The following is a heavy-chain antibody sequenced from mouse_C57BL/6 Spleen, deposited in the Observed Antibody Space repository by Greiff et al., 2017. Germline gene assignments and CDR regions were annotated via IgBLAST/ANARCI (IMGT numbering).Heavy chain of an antibody. CDR1: GYAFTNYL. D-gene: IGHD1-1*01. J-gene: IGHJ1*03. CDR2: INPGSGGT. V-gene: IGHV1-54*01. Sequence: QVQLQQSGAELVRPGTSVKVSCKASGYAFTNYLIEWVKQRPGQGLEWIGVINPGSGGTNYNEKFKGKATLTADKSSSTAYMQLSSLTSEDSAVYFCARYYGSSPWYFDVWGTGTTVTVSS. CDR3: ARYYGSSPWYFDV.